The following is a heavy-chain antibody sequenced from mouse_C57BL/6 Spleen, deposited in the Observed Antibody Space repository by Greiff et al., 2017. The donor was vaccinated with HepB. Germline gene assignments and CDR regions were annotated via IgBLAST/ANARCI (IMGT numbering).Heavy chain of an antibody. CDR2: IYPGDGDT. D-gene: IGHD3-2*02. J-gene: IGHJ3*01. CDR3: ARGNAQAPFAY. Sequence: VQLQQSGPELVKPGASVKISCKASGYAFSSSWMNWVKQRPGKGLEWIGRIYPGDGDTNYNGKFKGKATLTADKSSSTAYMQLSSLTSEDSAVYFCARGNAQAPFAYWGQGTLVTVSA. CDR1: GYAFSSSW. V-gene: IGHV1-82*01.